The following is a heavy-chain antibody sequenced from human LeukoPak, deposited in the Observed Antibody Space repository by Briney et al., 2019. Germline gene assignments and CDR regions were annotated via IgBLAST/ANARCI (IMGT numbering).Heavy chain of an antibody. D-gene: IGHD5-12*01. V-gene: IGHV4-4*07. J-gene: IGHJ6*03. CDR3: ARGIVATTKTVGNRAAAGRDYYYYMDV. CDR2: IYTSGST. CDR1: GGSISSYY. Sequence: SETLSLTCTVSGGSISSYYWSWIRQPAGKGLEGIGRIYTSGSTNYNPSLKSRVTMSVDTSKNQFSLKLSSVTAADTAVYYCARGIVATTKTVGNRAAAGRDYYYYMDVWGKGTTVTVSS.